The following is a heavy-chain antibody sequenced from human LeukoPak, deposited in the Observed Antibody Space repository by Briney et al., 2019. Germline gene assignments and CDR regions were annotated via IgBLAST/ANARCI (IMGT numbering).Heavy chain of an antibody. Sequence: SKTLSLTCAVYGGSFSGYYWSWIRQPPGKGLEWIGEINHSGSTNYNPSLKSRVTISVDTSKNQFSLKLSSVTAADTAVYYCARPYGSGSYYRVEHWGQGTLVTVSS. V-gene: IGHV4-34*01. CDR1: GGSFSGYY. CDR3: ARPYGSGSYYRVEH. J-gene: IGHJ4*02. CDR2: INHSGST. D-gene: IGHD3-10*01.